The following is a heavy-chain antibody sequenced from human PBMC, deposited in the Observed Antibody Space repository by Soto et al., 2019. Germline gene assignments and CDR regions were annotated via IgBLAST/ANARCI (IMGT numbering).Heavy chain of an antibody. Sequence: ASETLSLTCAVSGASVRSYHWSWIRQAAGKGLEWIGRVQMSGTTNYNPSLKTRVTMSLDTSRNEVSLTMTSVTAADTAVYFCAKDRSTMRWFDPWGQGILVTVSS. CDR2: VQMSGTT. CDR3: AKDRSTMRWFDP. V-gene: IGHV4-4*07. D-gene: IGHD1-1*01. J-gene: IGHJ5*02. CDR1: GASVRSYH.